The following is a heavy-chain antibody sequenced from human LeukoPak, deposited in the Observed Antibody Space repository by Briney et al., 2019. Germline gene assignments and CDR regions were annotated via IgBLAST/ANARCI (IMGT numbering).Heavy chain of an antibody. CDR1: GGSINSYY. CDR3: AGRVQSRSGSSYFDY. V-gene: IGHV4-59*01. Sequence: SETLSLTCTVSGGSINSYYWSWIRQPPGRGLEWIGSIHYSGSTSYNPSLRSRVTISVDKSKNQFFLKLSSVTATDTAVYYCAGRVQSRSGSSYFDYWGQETLFTVSS. D-gene: IGHD6-13*01. J-gene: IGHJ4*02. CDR2: IHYSGST.